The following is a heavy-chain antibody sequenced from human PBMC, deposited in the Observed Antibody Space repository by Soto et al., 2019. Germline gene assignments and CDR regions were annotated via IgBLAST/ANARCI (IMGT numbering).Heavy chain of an antibody. D-gene: IGHD1-26*01. CDR2: ISSSGSTI. V-gene: IGHV3-48*03. J-gene: IGHJ6*02. Sequence: RLSCAASGFTFSSYEMNWVRQAPGKGLEWVSYISSSGSTIYYADSVKGRFTISRDNAKNSLYLQMNSLRAEDTAVYYCARVLIVGAIATPDYGMDVWGQGTTVTVSS. CDR1: GFTFSSYE. CDR3: ARVLIVGAIATPDYGMDV.